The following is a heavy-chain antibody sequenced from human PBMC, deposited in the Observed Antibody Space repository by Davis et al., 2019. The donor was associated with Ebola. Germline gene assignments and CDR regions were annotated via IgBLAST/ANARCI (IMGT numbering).Heavy chain of an antibody. D-gene: IGHD3-3*01. CDR1: GFTFSTYS. J-gene: IGHJ4*02. CDR3: AKDPGVD. CDR2: TSSSSDYI. Sequence: GGSLRLSCAASGFTFSTYSMNWVRQAPGKGLEWVSSTSSSSDYIYYADSVKGRFTISRENSKNTLYLQMNSLRAEDTAVYYCAKDPGVDWGQRTLVTVSS. V-gene: IGHV3-21*01.